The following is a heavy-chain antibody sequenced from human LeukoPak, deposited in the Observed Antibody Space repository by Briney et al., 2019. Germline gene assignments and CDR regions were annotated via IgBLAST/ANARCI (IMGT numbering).Heavy chain of an antibody. CDR3: ARLHPGPYYYYMDV. CDR1: GGSISSYY. D-gene: IGHD4-11*01. Sequence: SETLSLTCTVSGGSISSYYWSWIRQPPGKGLEWIGYIYTSGSTNYNPSLKSRVTISVDTSKNQFSLKLSSVTAADTAVYYCARLHPGPYYYYMDVWGKGTTVTVSS. CDR2: IYTSGST. J-gene: IGHJ6*03. V-gene: IGHV4-4*09.